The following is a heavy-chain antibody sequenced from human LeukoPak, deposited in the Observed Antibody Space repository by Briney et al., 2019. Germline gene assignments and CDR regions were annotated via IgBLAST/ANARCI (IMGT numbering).Heavy chain of an antibody. CDR2: ISSSSSYI. D-gene: IGHD5-18*01. V-gene: IGHV3-21*01. Sequence: PGGSLRLSCAASGFTFDDYGMSWVRQAPGKGLEWVLSISSSSSYIYYADSVKGRFTISRDNAKNSLYLQMNSLRAEDTAVYYCARDKGSYDSDFWGQGTLVTVSS. J-gene: IGHJ4*02. CDR3: ARDKGSYDSDF. CDR1: GFTFDDYG.